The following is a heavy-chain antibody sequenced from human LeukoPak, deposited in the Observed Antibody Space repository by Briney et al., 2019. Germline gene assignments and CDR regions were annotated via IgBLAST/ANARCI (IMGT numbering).Heavy chain of an antibody. CDR1: GGSISSSLYY. CDR3: AREDYYDSSPDAFDI. CDR2: VYYDGNT. V-gene: IGHV4-39*07. Sequence: SETLSLTCTVSGGSISSSLYYWGWFRRPPGKGLEWIGNVYYDGNTYRNPPLRSRVTMSVATSKNQFSLKLRSVTAADTAVYYCAREDYYDSSPDAFDIWGQGTMVTVSS. D-gene: IGHD3-22*01. J-gene: IGHJ3*02.